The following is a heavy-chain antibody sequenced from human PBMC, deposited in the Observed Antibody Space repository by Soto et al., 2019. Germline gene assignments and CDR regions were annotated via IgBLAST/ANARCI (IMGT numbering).Heavy chain of an antibody. J-gene: IGHJ4*02. D-gene: IGHD6-6*01. CDR1: GFTFSNDA. V-gene: IGHV3-30-3*01. CDR2: ISYDGTIA. Sequence: QVQLVESGGGVVQPGRSLRLSCAASGFTFSNDAMHWVRQAPGKGLEWVAVISYDGTIAYYIDSVKGRFTISRDHSKDTVYLQMNGLRAEDTAVYYCASRRTGAALENWGQGSLVTVSS. CDR3: ASRRTGAALEN.